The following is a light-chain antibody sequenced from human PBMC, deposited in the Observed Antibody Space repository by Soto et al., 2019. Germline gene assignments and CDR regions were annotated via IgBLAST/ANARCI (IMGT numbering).Light chain of an antibody. CDR2: GAS. V-gene: IGKV3-20*01. Sequence: DIVLTQSPGTLSLSPGERATLSCRASQSISNSYLAWFQQKPGQSPRLLIYGASSRPTGIPDRFSGSGSGTDFTLAISRLEPEDFALYYCQQYGSSPFTFGGGTRLEIK. CDR3: QQYGSSPFT. J-gene: IGKJ5*01. CDR1: QSISNSY.